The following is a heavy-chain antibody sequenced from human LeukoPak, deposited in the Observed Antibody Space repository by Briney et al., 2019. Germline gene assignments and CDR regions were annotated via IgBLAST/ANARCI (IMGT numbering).Heavy chain of an antibody. CDR1: GFTFSIYG. Sequence: GGSLRLSCAASGFTFSIYGMHWVRQAPGKGLEWVAIIWSEGNNKYYADSVKGRFTISRDNSKSTLFLQMNSLRAEDTAVYYCVRGLRGMDVWGQGTTVSVSS. CDR2: IWSEGNNK. J-gene: IGHJ6*02. V-gene: IGHV3-33*01. CDR3: VRGLRGMDV.